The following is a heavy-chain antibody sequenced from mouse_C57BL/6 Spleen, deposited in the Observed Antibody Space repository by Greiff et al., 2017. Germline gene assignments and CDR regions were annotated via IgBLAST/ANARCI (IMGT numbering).Heavy chain of an antibody. D-gene: IGHD2-4*01. J-gene: IGHJ4*01. Sequence: QVQLQESGAELAKPGASVKLPCKASGYTFTSYWMHWVKQRPGQGLEWIGYINPSSGYTKYNQKFKDKATLTADKSSSTAYMQLSSLTYEDSAVYYCARGYYDYYYAMDYWGQGTSVTVSS. CDR2: INPSSGYT. V-gene: IGHV1-7*01. CDR3: ARGYYDYYYAMDY. CDR1: GYTFTSYW.